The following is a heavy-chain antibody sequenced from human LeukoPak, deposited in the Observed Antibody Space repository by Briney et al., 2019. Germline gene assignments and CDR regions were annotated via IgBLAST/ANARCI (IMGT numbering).Heavy chain of an antibody. CDR3: AHYDYGDSPTVDYFDY. V-gene: IGHV2-5*02. CDR2: IYWDDDK. J-gene: IGHJ4*02. CDR1: GFSLSTSGGV. Sequence: GSGPTLVNPTQTLTLTCTFSGFSLSTSGGVVAWIRQPPGKALEWLALIYWDDDKRYSPSLKSRITITKDTSKNQVVLTMTNMDPVDTATYYCAHYDYGDSPTVDYFDYWGQGTLVTVSS. D-gene: IGHD4-17*01.